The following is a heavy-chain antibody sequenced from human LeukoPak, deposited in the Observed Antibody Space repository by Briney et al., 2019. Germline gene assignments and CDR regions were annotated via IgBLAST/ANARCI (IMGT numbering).Heavy chain of an antibody. V-gene: IGHV4-34*01. Sequence: KPSETLSLTCTVYGGSFSGYYWSWIRQPPGKGLEWIGEINHSGSTNYNPSLKSRVTISVDTSKNQFSLKLSSVTAADTAVYYCARGPRITIFGVAFNFDYWGQGTLVTVSS. CDR3: ARGPRITIFGVAFNFDY. CDR1: GGSFSGYY. CDR2: INHSGST. J-gene: IGHJ4*02. D-gene: IGHD3-3*01.